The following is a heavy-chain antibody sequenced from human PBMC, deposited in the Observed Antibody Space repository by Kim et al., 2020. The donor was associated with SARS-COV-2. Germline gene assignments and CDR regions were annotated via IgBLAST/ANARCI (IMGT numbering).Heavy chain of an antibody. Sequence: ASVKVSCKASGYTFTSYGISWVRQAPGQGLEWMGWISAYNGNTNYAQKLQGRVTMTTDTSTSTAYMELRSLRSDDTAVYYCARGVVVVPAAIRGPGADGNYYYYGMDVWGQGTTVTVFS. CDR2: ISAYNGNT. J-gene: IGHJ6*02. CDR1: GYTFTSYG. V-gene: IGHV1-18*01. D-gene: IGHD2-2*02. CDR3: ARGVVVVPAAIRGPGADGNYYYYGMDV.